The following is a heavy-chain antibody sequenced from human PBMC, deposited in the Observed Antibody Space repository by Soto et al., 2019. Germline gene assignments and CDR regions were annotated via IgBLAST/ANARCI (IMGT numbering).Heavy chain of an antibody. CDR2: IKQDGSEK. CDR3: ARDLEDIVLMVYAHDY. J-gene: IGHJ4*02. D-gene: IGHD2-8*01. Sequence: PGGSLRLSCAASGFTFSSYWMSWVRQAPGKGLEWVANIKQDGSEKYYVDSVKGRFTISRDNAKNSLYLQMNSLRAEDTAVYYCARDLEDIVLMVYAHDYWGQGTLVTVSS. V-gene: IGHV3-7*01. CDR1: GFTFSSYW.